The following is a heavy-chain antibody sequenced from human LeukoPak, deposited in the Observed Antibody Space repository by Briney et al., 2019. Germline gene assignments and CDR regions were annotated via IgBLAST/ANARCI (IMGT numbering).Heavy chain of an antibody. D-gene: IGHD6-13*01. J-gene: IGHJ6*03. Sequence: PSETLSLTCAVYGGSFSGYFWSWIRQPPGKGLEWIGEINRGGSTNYNPSLKSRVTISVDASKNQFSLKLTSVTAADTAVYYCARGTIAADDYYYMDVWGKGTTVTISS. CDR1: GGSFSGYF. V-gene: IGHV4-34*01. CDR2: INRGGST. CDR3: ARGTIAADDYYYMDV.